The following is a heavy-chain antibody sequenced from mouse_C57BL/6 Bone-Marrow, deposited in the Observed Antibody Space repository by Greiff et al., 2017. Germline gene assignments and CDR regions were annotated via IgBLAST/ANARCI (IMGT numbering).Heavy chain of an antibody. V-gene: IGHV1-54*01. D-gene: IGHD4-1*01. CDR1: GYAFTNYL. CDR2: INPGSGGT. CDR3: ARCRDENGTYFDY. Sequence: VKLQQSGAELVRPGTSVKVSCKASGYAFTNYLIEWVKQRPGQGLEWIGVINPGSGGTNYNEKFKGKATLTADKSSSTAYMQRSSLTSEDSAVYFCARCRDENGTYFDYWGQGTTLTVSS. J-gene: IGHJ2*01.